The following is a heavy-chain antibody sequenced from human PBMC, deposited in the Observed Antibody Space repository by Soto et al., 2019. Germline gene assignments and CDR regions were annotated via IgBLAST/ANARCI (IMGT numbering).Heavy chain of an antibody. J-gene: IGHJ5*02. CDR1: GGSISNYH. V-gene: IGHV4-59*01. CDR2: MYYNVNI. CDR3: ASGGNWFDP. Sequence: SETLSLTCNVSGGSISNYHWTWVRQSPEKGLEWLGYMYYNVNINYHPSLKRRVTISIDTSKNQFSLTLKSVTVADTALYYCASGGNWFDPWRTGVLVTDSS. D-gene: IGHD3-16*01.